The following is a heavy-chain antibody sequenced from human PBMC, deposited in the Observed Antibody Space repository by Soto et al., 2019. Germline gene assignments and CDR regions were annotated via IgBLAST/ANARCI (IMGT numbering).Heavy chain of an antibody. D-gene: IGHD1-26*01. V-gene: IGHV1-2*04. CDR1: GYTFTGYY. J-gene: IGHJ4*02. CDR2: INPNSVGT. CDR3: ARQVGGSYPNFDY. Sequence: ASVKVSCKASGYTFTGYYMHWVRQAPGQGLEWMGWINPNSVGTNYAQKFQGWVTMTRDTSISTAYMELSRLRSDDTAVYYCARQVGGSYPNFDYWGQGTLVTVSS.